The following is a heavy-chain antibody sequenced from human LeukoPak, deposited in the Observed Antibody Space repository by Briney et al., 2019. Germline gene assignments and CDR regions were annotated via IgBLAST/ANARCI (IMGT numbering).Heavy chain of an antibody. V-gene: IGHV4-34*01. Sequence: LETLSLTCAVYGGSFSGYYWSWIRQPPGKGLEWIGEINHSGSTNYNPSLKSRVTISVDTSKNQFSLKLSSVTAADTAVYYCARLARRGYSYGPNWFDPWGQGTLVTVSS. D-gene: IGHD5-18*01. J-gene: IGHJ5*02. CDR3: ARLARRGYSYGPNWFDP. CDR1: GGSFSGYY. CDR2: INHSGST.